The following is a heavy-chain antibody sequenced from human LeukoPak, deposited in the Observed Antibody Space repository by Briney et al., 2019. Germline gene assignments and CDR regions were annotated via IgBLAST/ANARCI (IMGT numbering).Heavy chain of an antibody. D-gene: IGHD3-22*01. CDR2: ISAYSGDT. CDR1: GYTFISYG. V-gene: IGHV1-18*01. J-gene: IGHJ5*02. Sequence: GASVKVSCKTSGYTFISYGISWVRQAPGQGLEWMGWISAYSGDTNYAQKLQGRVTMTTDTSTSTAHMELRSLRSDDTAVYYCARDGSPEYDSSGYYYVDWFDPWGQGTLVTVSS. CDR3: ARDGSPEYDSSGYYYVDWFDP.